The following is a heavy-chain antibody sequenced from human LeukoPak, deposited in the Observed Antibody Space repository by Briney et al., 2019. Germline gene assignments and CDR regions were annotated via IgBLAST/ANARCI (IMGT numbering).Heavy chain of an antibody. D-gene: IGHD5-12*01. CDR2: IYYSGST. V-gene: IGHV4-59*08. CDR3: ARVLRSFNAFDI. Sequence: SETLSLTCTVSGGSISSYYWSWIRQPPGKGLGWIGYIYYSGSTNYNPSLKSRVTISVDTSKNQFSLKLSSVTAADTAVYYCARVLRSFNAFDIWGQGTMVTVSS. J-gene: IGHJ3*02. CDR1: GGSISSYY.